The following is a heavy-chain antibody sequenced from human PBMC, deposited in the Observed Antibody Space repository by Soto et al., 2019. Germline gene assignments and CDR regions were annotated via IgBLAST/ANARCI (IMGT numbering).Heavy chain of an antibody. CDR1: GYPFNFYG. CDR3: ARIGVSSGNESPDFDS. D-gene: IGHD2-8*01. V-gene: IGHV1-18*01. CDR2: ISGFNGNT. Sequence: ASVQVSCKACGYPFNFYGVTRVRQAPGQGLEWMGWISGFNGNTNYAADLQGRVTMTTDTSTSTAYMEPRGLRSDDTAVYYCARIGVSSGNESPDFDSWGQGTLVTVS. J-gene: IGHJ4*02.